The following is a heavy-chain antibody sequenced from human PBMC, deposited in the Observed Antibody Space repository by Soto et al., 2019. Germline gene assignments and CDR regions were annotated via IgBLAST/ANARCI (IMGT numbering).Heavy chain of an antibody. CDR2: TSHSGST. V-gene: IGHV4-34*01. Sequence: QVQLQQWGAGLLKPSETLSLTCAVYGGSFSGYYWSWIRQPPGKGLEWIGETSHSGSTTNYNPSLKSRGTISIETSKNQFSLKLSSVTAADTEVYYCARHCAGDCSHAFDMWGQGTKVTVSS. CDR1: GGSFSGYY. J-gene: IGHJ3*02. CDR3: ARHCAGDCSHAFDM. D-gene: IGHD2-21*02.